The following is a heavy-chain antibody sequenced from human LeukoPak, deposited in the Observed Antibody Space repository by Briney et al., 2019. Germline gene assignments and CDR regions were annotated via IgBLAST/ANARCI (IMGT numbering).Heavy chain of an antibody. D-gene: IGHD1-1*01. J-gene: IGHJ4*02. CDR1: GFTFSSYA. CDR3: ARDPTGTPGY. V-gene: IGHV3-23*01. Sequence: GGSLRLSCAASGFTFSSYAMSWVRQAPGKGLEWVSAISGSGGSTYYADSVKGRFTISRDNAKNSLYLQMNSLRAEDTAVYYCARDPTGTPGYWGQGTLVTVSS. CDR2: ISGSGGST.